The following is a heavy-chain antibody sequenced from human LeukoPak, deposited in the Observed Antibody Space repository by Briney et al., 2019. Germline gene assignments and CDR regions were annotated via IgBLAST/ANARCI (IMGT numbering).Heavy chain of an antibody. V-gene: IGHV1-69*05. J-gene: IGHJ6*03. Sequence: GASVTVSCKASGGTFSSYAISWVRQAPGQGLEWMGGIIPIFGTANYAQKFQGRVTITTDESTSTAYMELSSLRSEDTAVYYCASSSGTRRGYYYYMDVWGKGTTVTVSS. CDR1: GGTFSSYA. CDR2: IIPIFGTA. CDR3: ASSSGTRRGYYYYMDV. D-gene: IGHD1-1*01.